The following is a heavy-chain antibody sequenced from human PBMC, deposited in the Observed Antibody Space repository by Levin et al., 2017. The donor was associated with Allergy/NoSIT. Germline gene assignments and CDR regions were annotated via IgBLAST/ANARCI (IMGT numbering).Heavy chain of an antibody. Sequence: GGSLRLSCAASGFTFSSYGMHWVRQAPGKGLEWVAVISYDGSNKYYADSVKGRFTISRDNSKNTLYLQMNSLRAEDTAVYYCAKDPSIAARFYYYGMDVWGQGTTVTVSS. J-gene: IGHJ6*02. CDR2: ISYDGSNK. CDR1: GFTFSSYG. D-gene: IGHD6-6*01. CDR3: AKDPSIAARFYYYGMDV. V-gene: IGHV3-30*18.